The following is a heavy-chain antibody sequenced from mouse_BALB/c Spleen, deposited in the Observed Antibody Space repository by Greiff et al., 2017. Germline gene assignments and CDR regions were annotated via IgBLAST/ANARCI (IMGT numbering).Heavy chain of an antibody. CDR1: GYAFTNYL. Sequence: VKLQESGAELVRPGTSVKVSCKASGYAFTNYLIEWVKQRPGQGLEWIGVINPGSGGTNYNEKFKGKATLTADKSSSTAYMQLSSLTSDDSAVYFCARNYFDYWGQGTTLTVSS. J-gene: IGHJ2*01. V-gene: IGHV1-54*01. CDR3: ARNYFDY. CDR2: INPGSGGT.